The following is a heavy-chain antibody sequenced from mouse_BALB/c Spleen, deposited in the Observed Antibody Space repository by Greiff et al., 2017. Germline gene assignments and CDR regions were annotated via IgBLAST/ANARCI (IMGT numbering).Heavy chain of an antibody. Sequence: QVQLKQSGAELVKPGASVKMSCKASGYTFTSYNMHWVKQTPGQGLEWIGAIYPGNGDTSYNQKFKGKATLTADKSSSTAYMQLSSLTSEDSAVYYCARGAVVANFDYWGQGTTLTVSS. CDR3: ARGAVVANFDY. J-gene: IGHJ2*01. CDR2: IYPGNGDT. CDR1: GYTFTSYN. D-gene: IGHD1-1*01. V-gene: IGHV1-12*01.